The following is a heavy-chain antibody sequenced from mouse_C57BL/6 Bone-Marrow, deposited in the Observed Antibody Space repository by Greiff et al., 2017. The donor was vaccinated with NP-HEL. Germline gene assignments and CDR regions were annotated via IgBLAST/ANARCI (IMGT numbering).Heavy chain of an antibody. CDR1: GYSITSGYD. CDR3: ARGGYYGSSYVENFDV. J-gene: IGHJ1*03. CDR2: ISYSGST. D-gene: IGHD1-1*01. V-gene: IGHV3-1*01. Sequence: ESGPGMVKPSQSLSLTCTVTGYSITSGYDWHWIRHFPGNKLEWMGYISYSGSTNYNPSLKSRISITHDTSKNHFFLKLNSVTTEDTATYYCARGGYYGSSYVENFDVWGTGTTVTVSS.